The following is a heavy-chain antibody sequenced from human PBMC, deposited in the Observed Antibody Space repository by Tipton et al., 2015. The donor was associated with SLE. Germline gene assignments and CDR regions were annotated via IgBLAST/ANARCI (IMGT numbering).Heavy chain of an antibody. D-gene: IGHD1-26*01. J-gene: IGHJ3*02. CDR3: ARTLGAIAHTVYDAFDI. V-gene: IGHV4-4*07. CDR2: IYTSGST. Sequence: TLSLTCSVSGDSMNNYYWSWIRQPAGMPLEWIGRIYTSGSTDSNPSLKTRVTMSVDTSKNQFSLNLSSVTAADTAVYYCARTLGAIAHTVYDAFDIWGQGKMVTVSS. CDR1: GDSMNNYY.